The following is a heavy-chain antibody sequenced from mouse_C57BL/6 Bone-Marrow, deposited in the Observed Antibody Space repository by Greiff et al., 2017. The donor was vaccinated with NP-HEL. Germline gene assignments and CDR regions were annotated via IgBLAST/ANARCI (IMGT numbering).Heavy chain of an antibody. CDR3: AGYGSSYDY. CDR1: GYTFTSYW. CDR2: IYPGSGST. J-gene: IGHJ2*01. V-gene: IGHV1-55*01. D-gene: IGHD1-1*01. Sequence: QVQLKQPGAELVKPGASVKMSCKASGYTFTSYWITWVKQRPGQGLEWIGDIYPGSGSTNYNEKFKSKATLTVDTSSSTAYMRRSSLTSEDSAVYYCAGYGSSYDYWGQGTTLTVSS.